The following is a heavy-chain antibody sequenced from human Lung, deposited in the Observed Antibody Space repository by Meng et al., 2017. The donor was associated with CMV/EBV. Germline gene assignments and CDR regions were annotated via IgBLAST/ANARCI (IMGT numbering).Heavy chain of an antibody. CDR1: GFTFSSYA. D-gene: IGHD2-15*01. Sequence: GEXXKIXCAASGFTFSSYAMSWVRQAPGKGLEWVSVIYSGSSSTYYADSVKGRFTISRDNSKNTLYLQMNSLRAEDPAVYYCAKDSLKYDCSGGSCYLDAFDIWGQGKXV. J-gene: IGHJ3*02. CDR3: AKDSLKYDCSGGSCYLDAFDI. V-gene: IGHV3-23*03. CDR2: IYSGSSST.